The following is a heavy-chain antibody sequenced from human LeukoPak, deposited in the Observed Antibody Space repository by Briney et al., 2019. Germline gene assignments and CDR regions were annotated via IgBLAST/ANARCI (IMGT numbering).Heavy chain of an antibody. V-gene: IGHV3-7*01. Sequence: PGGSLRLSCAASGVTFVKYWMSWVRQAPGKGPEWVANMNQDGSEKYYVDSVRGRFTISRDNAKNSLYLQMNSLRAEDTAVYYCLLEWYDAFDIWGQGTMVTVSS. CDR1: GVTFVKYW. CDR2: MNQDGSEK. D-gene: IGHD3-3*01. CDR3: LLEWYDAFDI. J-gene: IGHJ3*02.